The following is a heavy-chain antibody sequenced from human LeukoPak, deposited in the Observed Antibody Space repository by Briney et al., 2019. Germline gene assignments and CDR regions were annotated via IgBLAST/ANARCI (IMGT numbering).Heavy chain of an antibody. V-gene: IGHV4-4*02. D-gene: IGHD2-2*01. J-gene: IGHJ6*04. CDR3: ARGQTVPAATDYYYYGMDV. CDR2: IYHSGGT. Sequence: SGTLSLTCAVSGGSISSSNWWSWVRQPPGKGLEWIGEIYHSGGTNYNPSLKSRVTISVDKSKNQFSLKLSSVTAADTAVYYCARGQTVPAATDYYYYGMDVWGKGTTVTVSS. CDR1: GGSISSSNW.